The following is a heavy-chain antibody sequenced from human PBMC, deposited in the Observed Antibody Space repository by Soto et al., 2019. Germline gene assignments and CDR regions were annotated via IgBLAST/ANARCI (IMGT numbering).Heavy chain of an antibody. CDR1: GYSFTTYW. J-gene: IGHJ6*02. D-gene: IGHD3-3*01. Sequence: PGESLKISCQASGYSFTTYWISWVRQMPGKGLEWMGIIYPGDSNTRYSPSLQGQVTISVDKSIRTAYLQWSSLKATDTAMYYCARHAYDFWSGHPNPRYYYGMDVWGQGTTVTVSS. CDR2: IYPGDSNT. V-gene: IGHV5-51*01. CDR3: ARHAYDFWSGHPNPRYYYGMDV.